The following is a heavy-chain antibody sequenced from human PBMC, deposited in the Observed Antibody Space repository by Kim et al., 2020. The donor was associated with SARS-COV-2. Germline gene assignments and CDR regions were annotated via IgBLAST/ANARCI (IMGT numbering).Heavy chain of an antibody. D-gene: IGHD6-13*01. V-gene: IGHV3-30*18. CDR1: GFTFSTYG. Sequence: GGSLRLSCAASGFTFSTYGMHWVRQAPGKGLEWVAVLSNDGKDKHYADSVKGRFSISRDNSMNTLYLQMNSLRAEDTAVYYCAKDLSVGAAGYYFDYWGQGTLVTISS. J-gene: IGHJ4*02. CDR3: AKDLSVGAAGYYFDY. CDR2: LSNDGKDK.